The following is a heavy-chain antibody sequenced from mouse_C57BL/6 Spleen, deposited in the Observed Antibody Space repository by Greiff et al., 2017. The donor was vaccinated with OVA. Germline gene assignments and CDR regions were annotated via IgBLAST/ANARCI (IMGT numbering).Heavy chain of an antibody. V-gene: IGHV5-17*01. CDR1: GFTFSDCG. CDR2: ISSGSSTI. D-gene: IGHD2-4*01. Sequence: EVKLMESGGGLVKPGGSLKLSCAASGFTFSDCGMHWVRQAPEKGLEWVAYISSGSSTIYYADTVKGRFTISRDNAKNTLFLQMTSLRSEDTAMYYCARREYYDYDDGDYYAMDYWGQGTSVTVSS. CDR3: ARREYYDYDDGDYYAMDY. J-gene: IGHJ4*01.